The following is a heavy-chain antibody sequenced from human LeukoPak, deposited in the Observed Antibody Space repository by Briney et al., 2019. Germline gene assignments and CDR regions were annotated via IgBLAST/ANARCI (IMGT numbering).Heavy chain of an antibody. CDR1: GGTFSDYA. CDR2: INTNTGNP. CDR3: ARDRVLLWFGESYYFDY. Sequence: ASVKVSCKASGGTFSDYAISWVRQAPGQGLEWMGWINTNTGNPTYAQGFTGRFVFSLDTSVSTAYLQISSLKAEDTAVYYCARDRVLLWFGESYYFDYWGQGTLVTVSS. D-gene: IGHD3-10*01. V-gene: IGHV7-4-1*02. J-gene: IGHJ4*02.